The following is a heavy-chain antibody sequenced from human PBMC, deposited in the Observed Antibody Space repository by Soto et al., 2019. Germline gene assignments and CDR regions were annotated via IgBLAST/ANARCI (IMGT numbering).Heavy chain of an antibody. V-gene: IGHV4-28*01. Sequence: SETLSLTCAVSGYSISSSNWWGWIRQPPGKGLEWIGYIYYSGSTYYNPPLKSRVTMSVDTSKNQFSLKLSSVTAVDTAVYYCARNGGNSFYYYYGMDVWGQGTTVT. J-gene: IGHJ6*02. CDR2: IYYSGST. D-gene: IGHD2-21*02. CDR1: GYSISSSNW. CDR3: ARNGGNSFYYYYGMDV.